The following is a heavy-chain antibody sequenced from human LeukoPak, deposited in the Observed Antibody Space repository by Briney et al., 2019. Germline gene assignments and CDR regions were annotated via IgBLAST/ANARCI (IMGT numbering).Heavy chain of an antibody. CDR3: AKLVGASGFDI. J-gene: IGHJ3*02. CDR2: ISGDGGST. CDR1: GFTFDDYA. D-gene: IGHD1-26*01. V-gene: IGHV3-43*02. Sequence: GGSLSLSCAASGFTFDDYAMHWFGQAPGKGLEWVSLISGDGGSTYYADSVKGRFTISRDNSKNSLYLQMNGLRTEDTALYYCAKLVGASGFDIWGQGTMVTVSS.